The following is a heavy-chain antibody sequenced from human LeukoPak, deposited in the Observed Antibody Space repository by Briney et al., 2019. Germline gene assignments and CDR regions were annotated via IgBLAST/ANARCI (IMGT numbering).Heavy chain of an antibody. J-gene: IGHJ4*02. D-gene: IGHD6-13*01. Sequence: GGSLRLSCAASGFTFSSYSMNWVRQAPGKGLQWVSSISSSSSYIYYADSVKGRFTNSRDNAKNSLYLQMNSLRAEDTAVYYCARDCSSSWGCYWGQGTLVTVSS. V-gene: IGHV3-21*01. CDR2: ISSSSSYI. CDR3: ARDCSSSWGCY. CDR1: GFTFSSYS.